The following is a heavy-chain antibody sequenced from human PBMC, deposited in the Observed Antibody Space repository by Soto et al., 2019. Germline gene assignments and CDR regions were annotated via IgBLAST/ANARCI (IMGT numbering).Heavy chain of an antibody. Sequence: QVQLVQSGAEVKKPGSSVKVSWKASGGTFSSYAISWVRQAPGQGLEWMGGIIPIFGTANYAQKFQGRVTITADESTSPXYMELSSLRSEDTAVYYCARVVTVVKSFHYWYFDLWGRGTLVTVSS. V-gene: IGHV1-69*12. CDR2: IIPIFGTA. CDR1: GGTFSSYA. D-gene: IGHD2-15*01. CDR3: ARVVTVVKSFHYWYFDL. J-gene: IGHJ2*01.